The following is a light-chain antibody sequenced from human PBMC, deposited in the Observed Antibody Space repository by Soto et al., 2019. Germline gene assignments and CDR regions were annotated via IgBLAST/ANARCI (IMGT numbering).Light chain of an antibody. J-gene: IGKJ1*01. V-gene: IGKV1-9*01. CDR2: SAS. CDR3: QQLNRFPRT. Sequence: DIQLTQSPSFLSASVGDRVTITCRASQDISSYLAWYQQRPGKVPRFLTHSASTLQSGVPSRFSATGSGTTFTLTISSLQPEDIATYYCQQLNRFPRTFGQGTKLEV. CDR1: QDISSY.